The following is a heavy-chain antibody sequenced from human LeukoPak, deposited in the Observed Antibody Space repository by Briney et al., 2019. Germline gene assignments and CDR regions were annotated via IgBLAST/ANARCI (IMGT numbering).Heavy chain of an antibody. Sequence: GGSLRLSCAASGFTFSSYSMNWVRQAPGKGLEWVSYISSSGSTIYYADSVKGRFTISRDNAKNSLYLQMNSLRAEDTAVYYCASEGWAERYFDFWGQGTLVTVSS. CDR1: GFTFSSYS. V-gene: IGHV3-48*04. J-gene: IGHJ4*02. CDR2: ISSSGSTI. CDR3: ASEGWAERYFDF. D-gene: IGHD6-19*01.